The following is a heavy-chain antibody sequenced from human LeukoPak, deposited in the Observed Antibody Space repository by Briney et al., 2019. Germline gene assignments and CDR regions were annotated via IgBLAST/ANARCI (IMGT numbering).Heavy chain of an antibody. Sequence: GGSLRLSCAASGFTFSTYDIHWVRQAPGKGLEWVAFIRYDGSNKYYADSVRGRFTISRDNSKNTLYLQMNSLRAEDTAVYFCAKGSKAVLFTRDHYMDVWGKGTTVTISS. CDR2: IRYDGSNK. D-gene: IGHD6-19*01. CDR3: AKGSKAVLFTRDHYMDV. V-gene: IGHV3-30*02. CDR1: GFTFSTYD. J-gene: IGHJ6*03.